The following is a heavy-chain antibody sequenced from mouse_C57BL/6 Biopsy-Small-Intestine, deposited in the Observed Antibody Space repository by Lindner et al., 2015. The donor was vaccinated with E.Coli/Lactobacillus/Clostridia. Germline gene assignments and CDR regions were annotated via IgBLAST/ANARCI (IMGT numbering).Heavy chain of an antibody. J-gene: IGHJ4*01. V-gene: IGHV1-4*01. CDR3: ARVAAGNWLDP. D-gene: IGHD4-1*02. CDR1: GYTFTSSS. CDR2: ISTYSGDT. Sequence: SVKVSCKASGYTFTSSSITVGATRPLAEGLEWVGWISTYSGDTNYAQKFQGRVTMTTDTSTTTAFMELRSLKSDDTAVYYCARVAAGNWLDPWGQGTLVTVSS.